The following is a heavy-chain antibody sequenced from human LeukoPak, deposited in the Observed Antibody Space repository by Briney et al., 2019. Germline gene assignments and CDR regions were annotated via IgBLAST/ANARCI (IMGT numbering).Heavy chain of an antibody. CDR1: GFTVISSH. CDR2: VYSDGNT. D-gene: IGHD5-12*01. V-gene: IGHV3-53*01. CDR3: ARADSGYDH. J-gene: IGHJ4*02. Sequence: PGGSLRLSCAASGFTVISSHMSWVRQAPGKGLEWVSLVYSDGNTHYAASVKGRFTISRDNPKNTLYLQMNSLRVDDTAMYYCARADSGYDHWGQGTLVTVSS.